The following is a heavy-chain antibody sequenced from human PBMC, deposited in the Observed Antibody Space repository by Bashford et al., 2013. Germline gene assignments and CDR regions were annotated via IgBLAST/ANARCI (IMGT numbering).Heavy chain of an antibody. CDR1: GGSISSYY. V-gene: IGHV4-59*01. Sequence: SETLSLTCTVSGGSISSYYWSWIRQPPGKGLEWIGYIYYSGSTNYNPSLKSRVTISVDTSKNQFSLKLTSVTAADTAVYYCARALCTNGVCYTFYFDYWGQGTLVTVSS. D-gene: IGHD2-8*01. J-gene: IGHJ4*02. CDR3: ARALCTNGVCYTFYFDY. CDR2: IYYSGST.